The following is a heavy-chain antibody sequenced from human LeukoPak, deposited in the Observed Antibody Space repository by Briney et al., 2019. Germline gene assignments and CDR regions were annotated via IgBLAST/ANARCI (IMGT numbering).Heavy chain of an antibody. V-gene: IGHV3-53*01. Sequence: GGPLRLSCAASGFTISSNYMSWVRQAPGKGLEWVSIIYSGGSTYYSDYVKGRFTISRDNPKHTLYLQMNSLRAEDTAVYYCARVPRSYYPFDFWGQGTLVSVSS. D-gene: IGHD3-10*01. J-gene: IGHJ4*02. CDR2: IYSGGST. CDR3: ARVPRSYYPFDF. CDR1: GFTISSNY.